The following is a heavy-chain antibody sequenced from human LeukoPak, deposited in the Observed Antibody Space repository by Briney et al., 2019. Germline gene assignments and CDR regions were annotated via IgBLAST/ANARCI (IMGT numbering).Heavy chain of an antibody. J-gene: IGHJ4*02. CDR2: ISAYNGNT. CDR3: ARVFQWLVRGGSVDY. CDR1: GYTFTSYG. V-gene: IGHV1-18*01. Sequence: GASVKVSCKASGYTFTSYGISWVRQAPGQGLEWMGWISAYNGNTNYAQKLQGRVTMTTDTSTSTAYMELRSLRSDDTAVYYCARVFQWLVRGGSVDYWGQGTLVTVSS. D-gene: IGHD6-19*01.